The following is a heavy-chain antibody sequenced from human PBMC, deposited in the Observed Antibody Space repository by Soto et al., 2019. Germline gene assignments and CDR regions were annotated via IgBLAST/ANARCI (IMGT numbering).Heavy chain of an antibody. CDR3: ARGRTVRNYADDSSDYFYFFDY. D-gene: IGHD3-22*01. CDR1: GDSISTFY. CDR2: VYYTGST. Sequence: SETLSLTCTVSGDSISTFYWGWMRQSPGKELEWIGYVYYTGSTNYNPSPESRVTISVDRSKNQFSLKLTSANAADTAVYYCARGRTVRNYADDSSDYFYFFDYWGQGTQVTVSS. V-gene: IGHV4-59*01. J-gene: IGHJ4*02.